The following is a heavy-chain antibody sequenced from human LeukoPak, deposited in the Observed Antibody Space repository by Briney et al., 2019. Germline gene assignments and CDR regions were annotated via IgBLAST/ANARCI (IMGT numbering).Heavy chain of an antibody. CDR2: IYHSGNT. CDR3: ARFPAKKAD. J-gene: IGHJ4*02. V-gene: IGHV4-59*01. D-gene: IGHD4/OR15-4a*01. Sequence: PSATLSLTCTVSNGSISPYYWSWIRQPPGKGLEWIGYIYHSGNTNYNPSLSSRVTISVDTSKSQFSLELTSVTAADTAVYFCARFPAKKADWGQGTLVTVSS. CDR1: NGSISPYY.